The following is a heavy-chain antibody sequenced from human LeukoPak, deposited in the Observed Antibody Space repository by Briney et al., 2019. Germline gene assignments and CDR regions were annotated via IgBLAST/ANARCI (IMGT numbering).Heavy chain of an antibody. CDR1: GYTLTELS. V-gene: IGHV1-69*13. D-gene: IGHD3-3*01. J-gene: IGHJ4*02. Sequence: GASVKVSCKVSGYTLTELSMHWVRQAPGQGLEWMGGIIPIFGTANYAQKFQGRVTITADESTSTAYMELSSLRSEDTAVYYCAKVFGSTISGVVTPGPFDYWGQGTLVTVSS. CDR2: IIPIFGTA. CDR3: AKVFGSTISGVVTPGPFDY.